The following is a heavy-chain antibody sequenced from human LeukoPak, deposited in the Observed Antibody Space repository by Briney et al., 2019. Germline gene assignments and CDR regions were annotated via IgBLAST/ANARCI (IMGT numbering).Heavy chain of an antibody. Sequence: PGGSLRLSCSASWFTLRSYYMIGLRQAPGKGPEGCSSISSSSSYIYYADSVKGRFTISRDNAKNSLYLQMNSLGAEDTAVYYCARTHLSDTAMSYFDYWGRGTLVTVSS. CDR3: ARTHLSDTAMSYFDY. J-gene: IGHJ4*02. D-gene: IGHD5-18*01. CDR1: WFTLRSYY. V-gene: IGHV3-21*01. CDR2: ISSSSSYI.